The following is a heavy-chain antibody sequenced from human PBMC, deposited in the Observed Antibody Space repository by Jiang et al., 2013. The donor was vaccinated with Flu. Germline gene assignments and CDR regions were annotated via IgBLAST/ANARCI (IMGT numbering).Heavy chain of an antibody. CDR1: GGSISSSSYY. CDR2: IYYSGST. V-gene: IGHV4-39*01. D-gene: IGHD2-15*01. Sequence: SETLSLTCTVSGGSISSSSYYWGWIRQPPGKGLEWIGSIYYSGSTYYNPSLKSRVTISVDTSKNQFSLKLSSVTAADTAVYYCARHADCSGGSCYSRLNDAFDIWGQGTMVTVSS. J-gene: IGHJ3*02. CDR3: ARHADCSGGSCYSRLNDAFDI.